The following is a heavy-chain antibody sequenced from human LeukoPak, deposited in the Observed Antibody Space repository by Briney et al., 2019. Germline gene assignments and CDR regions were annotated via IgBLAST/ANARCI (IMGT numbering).Heavy chain of an antibody. V-gene: IGHV3-7*01. CDR1: GFTLTDYW. Sequence: PGGSLRLSCEVSGFTLTDYWMNWVRQAPGKGPEWVASIRQDGSEKTYVDSVKGRFTISRDNNKNSLSLQLNGLRAEDTAVYYCARDGTAAGLYFDLWGQGTLVTVSS. J-gene: IGHJ4*01. D-gene: IGHD6-13*01. CDR3: ARDGTAAGLYFDL. CDR2: IRQDGSEK.